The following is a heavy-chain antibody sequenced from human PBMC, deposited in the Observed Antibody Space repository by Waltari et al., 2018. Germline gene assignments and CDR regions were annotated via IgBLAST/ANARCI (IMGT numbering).Heavy chain of an antibody. CDR1: GFTVSNYW. V-gene: IGHV3-7*01. Sequence: EVQLVESGGGLVQPGGSLRLSCTVSGFTVSNYWMTWVRQAPGKGLGWVAKMNQDGSEMYYVDSVKGRFTISRDNGKKSLYLQMNSLRVEDTAAYYCASGTALDYWGQGTLVTVSS. D-gene: IGHD1-26*01. J-gene: IGHJ4*02. CDR2: MNQDGSEM. CDR3: ASGTALDY.